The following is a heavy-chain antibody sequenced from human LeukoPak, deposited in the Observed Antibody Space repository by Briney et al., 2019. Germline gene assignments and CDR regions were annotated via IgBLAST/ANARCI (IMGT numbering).Heavy chain of an antibody. Sequence: GGSLRLSCAASGYTFSSYAMSWVRQTPVKGLEWVSVISGSGGSTYYADSVKGRFTISRVNSKNTLYLQMNSLRAEDTAVYYCAKENYGDSTGGRLQHWGQGTLVTVSS. CDR1: GYTFSSYA. D-gene: IGHD4-17*01. V-gene: IGHV3-23*01. CDR3: AKENYGDSTGGRLQH. CDR2: ISGSGGST. J-gene: IGHJ1*01.